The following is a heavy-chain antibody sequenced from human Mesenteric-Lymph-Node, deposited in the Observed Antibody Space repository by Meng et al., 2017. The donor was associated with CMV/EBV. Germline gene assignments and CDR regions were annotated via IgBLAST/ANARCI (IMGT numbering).Heavy chain of an antibody. D-gene: IGHD3-10*01. CDR1: GGSISSSSYY. Sequence: SETLSLTCTVSGGSISSSSYYWGWIRQPPGKGLEWIGYIYYSGSTYHNPSLKSRVTISVDTSKNQFSLKLNSVTAADTAVYYCARGQETWGTGGSNWFDPWGQGTLVTVSS. CDR3: ARGQETWGTGGSNWFDP. CDR2: IYYSGST. J-gene: IGHJ5*02. V-gene: IGHV4-31*03.